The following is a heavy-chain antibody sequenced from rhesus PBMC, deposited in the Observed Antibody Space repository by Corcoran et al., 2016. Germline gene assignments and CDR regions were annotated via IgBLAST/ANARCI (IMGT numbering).Heavy chain of an antibody. D-gene: IGHD5-42*01. CDR3: ARALGDTWGAFDF. CDR2: IYGGSGGT. Sequence: QVQLQESGPGVVKPSETLSLTCAVSGGSISGYYLWSWIRQPPGKGLEWIWYIYGGSGGTGYNPSLKRRVIISVDTSKTQFSLKLSSVTAADTAVYYCARALGDTWGAFDFWGQGLRVTVSS. J-gene: IGHJ3*01. CDR1: GGSISGYYL. V-gene: IGHV4S7*01.